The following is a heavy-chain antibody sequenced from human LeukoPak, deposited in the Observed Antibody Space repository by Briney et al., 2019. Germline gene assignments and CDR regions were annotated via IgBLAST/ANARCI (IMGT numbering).Heavy chain of an antibody. J-gene: IGHJ4*02. Sequence: QPRGSLRLSCAASGFTFNNYGMHRVRQAPGKGLEWLAFIRYDGSNTYYADSVKGRFTVSRDDSKNTLYLQMNSLRGDDTAVYYCAKDGTSYYYIYYWGQGTLVTVSS. CDR2: IRYDGSNT. D-gene: IGHD2/OR15-2a*01. CDR1: GFTFNNYG. V-gene: IGHV3-30*02. CDR3: AKDGTSYYYIYY.